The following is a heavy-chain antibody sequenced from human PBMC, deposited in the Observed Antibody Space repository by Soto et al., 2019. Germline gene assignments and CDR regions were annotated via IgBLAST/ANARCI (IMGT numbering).Heavy chain of an antibody. CDR3: ARDKQVAARYFDY. CDR2: ISYDGSNK. D-gene: IGHD6-6*01. Sequence: GSLRLSCAASGFTFSSYAMHWVRQAPGKGLEWVAVISYDGSNKYYADSVKGRFTISRDNSKNTLYLQMNSLRAEDTAVYYCARDKQVAARYFDYWGQGTLVTAPQ. V-gene: IGHV3-30-3*01. J-gene: IGHJ4*02. CDR1: GFTFSSYA.